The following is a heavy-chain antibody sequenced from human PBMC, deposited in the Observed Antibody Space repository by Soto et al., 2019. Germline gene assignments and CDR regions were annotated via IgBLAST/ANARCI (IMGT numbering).Heavy chain of an antibody. V-gene: IGHV4-61*01. Sequence: PSETLSLTCSVSGGSVSNKTYYWSWIRQPPGKRLEWIGYVYYSGTTNYNPSLKSRVTISVDLSKNQFSLRLSSVTTADTALYYCARTTAVPNTLRSRYFFDYWGQGTLVTVSS. J-gene: IGHJ4*02. CDR3: ARTTAVPNTLRSRYFFDY. CDR1: GGSVSNKTYY. CDR2: VYYSGTT. D-gene: IGHD4-17*01.